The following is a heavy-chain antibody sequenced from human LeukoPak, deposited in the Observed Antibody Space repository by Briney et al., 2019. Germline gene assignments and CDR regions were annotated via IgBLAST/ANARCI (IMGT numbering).Heavy chain of an antibody. J-gene: IGHJ3*02. D-gene: IGHD1-26*01. CDR1: GGSISTYY. CDR2: IYYSGTT. CDR3: ARGASGTLYDAFDI. Sequence: PSETLSLTCTVSGGSISTYYWSWIRQPLGEGLEWIGSIYYSGTTHSNPSLKSRATISVDTSKNHLSLKVSSVTAADTAVYYCARGASGTLYDAFDIWGQGTMVTVSS. V-gene: IGHV4-59*01.